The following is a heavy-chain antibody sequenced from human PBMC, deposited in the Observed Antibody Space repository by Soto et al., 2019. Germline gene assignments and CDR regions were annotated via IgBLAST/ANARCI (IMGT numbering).Heavy chain of an antibody. J-gene: IGHJ5*02. CDR3: ARADDILTGYALDP. CDR1: GFTFNNFA. V-gene: IGHV3-23*01. Sequence: PGGSLRLSCAASGFTFNNFAMSWVRQATGKGLEWVSSISGRGGSINYALSVKGRFTISRDNSKITVYLQMNSLRVEDTAVYYCARADDILTGYALDPWGQGTLVTVSS. D-gene: IGHD3-9*01. CDR2: ISGRGGSI.